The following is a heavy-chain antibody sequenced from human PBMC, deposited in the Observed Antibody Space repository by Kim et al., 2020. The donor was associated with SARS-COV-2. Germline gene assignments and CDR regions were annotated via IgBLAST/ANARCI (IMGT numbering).Heavy chain of an antibody. CDR3: ARETSGSSYSY. V-gene: IGHV4-39*07. Sequence: SETLSLTCTVSGGSVSSSNYYWAWIRQPPGKGLEWIGSIYYNGETYHNPSLKSRLSISVDTAKNQFSLQLNSVTAADTATYYCARETSGSSYSYWGQGTLVTVSS. D-gene: IGHD2-15*01. J-gene: IGHJ4*02. CDR2: IYYNGET. CDR1: GGSVSSSNYY.